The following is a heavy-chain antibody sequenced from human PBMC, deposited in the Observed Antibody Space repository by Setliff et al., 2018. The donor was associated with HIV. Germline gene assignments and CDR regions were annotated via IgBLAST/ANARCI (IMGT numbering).Heavy chain of an antibody. CDR3: ARSRTSSGYYGVTGYGMDV. CDR1: GGSISSDY. V-gene: IGHV4-59*01. CDR2: IYYSGST. J-gene: IGHJ6*02. Sequence: SETLSLTCTVSGGSISSDYWSWIRQPPGKGLEWIGYIYYSGSTNYNPSLKSRVTISAATSKNQFSLKLNSVTTADTAVYYCARSRTSSGYYGVTGYGMDVWGQGTTVTV. D-gene: IGHD3-22*01.